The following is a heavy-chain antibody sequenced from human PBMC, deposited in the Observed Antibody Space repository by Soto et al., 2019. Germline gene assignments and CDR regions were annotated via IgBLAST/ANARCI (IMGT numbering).Heavy chain of an antibody. J-gene: IGHJ4*02. V-gene: IGHV4-59*01. CDR1: GGSMRNYF. CDR3: AAGEASSRNLAPYYLDF. D-gene: IGHD6-13*01. Sequence: SETLSLTCTVSGGSMRNYFWTWIRQPPGKGLEWIGYIHYSGTTSFFPSYNPSLRSRVTISEDTSKNQFSLKLLSVTTADAAVYFCAAGEASSRNLAPYYLDFWGQGTLVTVSS. CDR2: IHYSGTT.